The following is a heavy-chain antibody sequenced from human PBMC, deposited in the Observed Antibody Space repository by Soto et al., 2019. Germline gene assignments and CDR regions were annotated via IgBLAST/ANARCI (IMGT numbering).Heavy chain of an antibody. CDR3: ATRGNYYYSSGYHSYYGMDV. CDR1: GYTLTELS. CDR2: FDPEDGET. D-gene: IGHD3-22*01. Sequence: ASVKVSCKVSGYTLTELSMHWVRQAPGKGLEWLGGFDPEDGETIYAQKFQGRVTMTEDTSTDTAYMELSSLRSEDTAVYYCATRGNYYYSSGYHSYYGMDVWGQGTTVTVSS. V-gene: IGHV1-24*01. J-gene: IGHJ6*01.